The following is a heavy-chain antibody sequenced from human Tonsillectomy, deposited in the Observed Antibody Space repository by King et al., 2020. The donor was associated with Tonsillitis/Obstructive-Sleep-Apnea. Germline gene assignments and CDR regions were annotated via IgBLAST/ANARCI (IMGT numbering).Heavy chain of an antibody. CDR2: VYWDDDN. V-gene: IGHV2-5*02. Sequence: TLKESGPTLVKPTQTLTLTCTFSECSLSASGLGVGWIRQPPGKTLEWLALVYWDDDNRYSPSLKSRLTITKHTSKNQVVLTLTNMDRVDTGTYYCTHTRKYCSGGSCYFVYWGQGTLVTVYS. D-gene: IGHD2-15*01. CDR1: ECSLSASGLG. J-gene: IGHJ4*02. CDR3: THTRKYCSGGSCYFVY.